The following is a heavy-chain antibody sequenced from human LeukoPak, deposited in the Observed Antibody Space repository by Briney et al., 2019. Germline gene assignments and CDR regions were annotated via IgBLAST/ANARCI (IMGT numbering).Heavy chain of an antibody. CDR3: ARGTGYCSSTSCYTLWFDP. Sequence: PSQTLSLTCTVSGGSISSGGYYWSWIRQHPGKGLEWIGYIYYSGSTYYNPSLKSRATISVDTSKNQFSLKLSSVTAADTAVYYCARGTGYCSSTSCYTLWFDPWGQGTLVTVSS. CDR2: IYYSGST. V-gene: IGHV4-31*03. CDR1: GGSISSGGYY. D-gene: IGHD2-2*02. J-gene: IGHJ5*02.